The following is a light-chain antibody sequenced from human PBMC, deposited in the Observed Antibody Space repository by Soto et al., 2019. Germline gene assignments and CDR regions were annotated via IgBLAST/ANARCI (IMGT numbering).Light chain of an antibody. Sequence: QSALTQPASVSVSPGQSITISCTGTNSDVGAYNYVSWYQQHPGKAPKLMIFEVSDRPSGVSNRFSGSKSGNTASLTISGLQAEDEADYFCSSYTTTSTLWVFGGGTQVTVL. J-gene: IGLJ3*02. CDR2: EVS. CDR1: NSDVGAYNY. CDR3: SSYTTTSTLWV. V-gene: IGLV2-14*01.